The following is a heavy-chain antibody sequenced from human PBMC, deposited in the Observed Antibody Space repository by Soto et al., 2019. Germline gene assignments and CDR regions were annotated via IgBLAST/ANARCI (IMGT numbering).Heavy chain of an antibody. V-gene: IGHV3-13*01. CDR3: SRGVLPGSMDV. CDR2: IDTDGES. CDR1: RFTLSSHD. J-gene: IGHJ6*02. Sequence: GGSLRLSCAASRFTLSSHDIHWVRQAAGKGLEWVSGIDTDGESYYADSVKGRFTISRENAKNSLYLQMNTLRVGDTAVYYCSRGVLPGSMDVWGQGTTVTVSS.